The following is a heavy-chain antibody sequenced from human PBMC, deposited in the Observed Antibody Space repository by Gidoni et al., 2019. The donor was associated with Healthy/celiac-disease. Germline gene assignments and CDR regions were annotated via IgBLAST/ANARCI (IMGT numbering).Heavy chain of an antibody. D-gene: IGHD1-26*01. CDR2: ISSSSSYI. J-gene: IGHJ4*02. V-gene: IGHV3-21*01. CDR3: ARDGDYGIVGAPFDY. CDR1: GFTFSSYS. Sequence: EVQLVESGGGLVKPGGSLRLSCAASGFTFSSYSMNWVRQAPGKGLEWVSSISSSSSYIYYADSVKGRFTISRDNAKNSLYLQMNSLRAEDTAVYYCARDGDYGIVGAPFDYWGQGTLVTVSS.